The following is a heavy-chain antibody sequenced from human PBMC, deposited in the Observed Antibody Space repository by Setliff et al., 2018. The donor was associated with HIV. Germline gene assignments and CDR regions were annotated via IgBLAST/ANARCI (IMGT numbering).Heavy chain of an antibody. V-gene: IGHV4-59*01. CDR2: IYYTGST. J-gene: IGHJ3*02. Sequence: SETLSLTCTVSGGSISTYYWSWIRQPPGNGLEWIGYIYYTGSTNYNPSLKSRVTISVDTSKNQFSLNLSSVTAADTAVYYCARVVCSSTSCPRRYAFDMWGQGTMVTVSS. CDR1: GGSISTYY. CDR3: ARVVCSSTSCPRRYAFDM. D-gene: IGHD2-2*01.